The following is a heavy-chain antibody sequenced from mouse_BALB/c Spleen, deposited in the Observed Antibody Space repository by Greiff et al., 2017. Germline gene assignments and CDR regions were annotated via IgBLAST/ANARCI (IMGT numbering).Heavy chain of an antibody. CDR2: IWSDGST. V-gene: IGHV2-6-2*01. CDR3: ARQDRYSYAMDY. CDR1: GFSLTSYG. Sequence: VQLQQSGPDLVAPSQSLSITCTVSGFSLTSYGVHWVRQPPGKGLEWLVVIWSDGSTTYNSALKSRLSISKDNSKSQVFLKMNSLQTDDTAMYYCARQDRYSYAMDYWGQGTSVTVSS. D-gene: IGHD2-14*01. J-gene: IGHJ4*01.